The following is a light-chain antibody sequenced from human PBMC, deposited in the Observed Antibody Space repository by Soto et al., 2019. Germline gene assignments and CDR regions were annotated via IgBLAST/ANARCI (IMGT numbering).Light chain of an antibody. V-gene: IGKV1-9*01. CDR1: QDISSF. CDR3: QQHNSSPWT. J-gene: IGKJ1*01. CDR2: AAS. Sequence: DIQLTQSPSFLSASVGDRVTVTCRASQDISSFLAWYHQTPGKAPNLLIYAASTLQSGVPSRFSGSGSGTEFTLTISSLQPEDFATYYCQQHNSSPWTFGQGTKVDIK.